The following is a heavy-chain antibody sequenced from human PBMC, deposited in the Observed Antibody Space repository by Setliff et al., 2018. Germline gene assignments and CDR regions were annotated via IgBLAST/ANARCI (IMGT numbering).Heavy chain of an antibody. CDR1: GYSFTSYW. CDR3: ARQAVAGSDAFDI. V-gene: IGHV5-51*01. D-gene: IGHD6-19*01. J-gene: IGHJ3*02. CDR2: IYPGDSDT. Sequence: RGESLTISCKSSGYSFTSYWIGWVRQMPGKGLEWMGIIYPGDSDTRYSPSFQGQVTISADKSISTAYLQWSSLKASDTAMYYCARQAVAGSDAFDIWGQGTMVTVSS.